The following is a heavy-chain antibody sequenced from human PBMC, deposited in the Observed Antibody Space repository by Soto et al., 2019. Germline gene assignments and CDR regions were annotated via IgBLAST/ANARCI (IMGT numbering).Heavy chain of an antibody. CDR2: ISTAHSDV. D-gene: IGHD2-2*02. CDR3: ARDPTYIRQY. CDR1: GYTFTDYG. J-gene: IGHJ4*02. Sequence: QVQLVQSADEVKKPGASVKVSCKTSGYTFTDYGISWVRQAPGQGLEWMGWISTAHSDVGYAQKFQGRFTMTTDKSTSTAYMELRSLTSDDTAVYFCARDPTYIRQYWCQGTLVTVSS. V-gene: IGHV1-18*01.